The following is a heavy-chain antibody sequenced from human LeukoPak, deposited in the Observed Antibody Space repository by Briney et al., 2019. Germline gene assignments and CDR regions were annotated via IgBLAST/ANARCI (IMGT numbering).Heavy chain of an antibody. V-gene: IGHV1-18*01. CDR3: ARQCGSLCPFDY. Sequence: ASVKVSCTASGYTFTTYGISWVRQAPGQGLEWMGWISAYNGNTNYAQKFQGRATMTTDTSTSTAYMELRSLRSDDTAVYYCARQCGSLCPFDYWGQGTLVTVSS. D-gene: IGHD1-26*01. CDR1: GYTFTTYG. CDR2: ISAYNGNT. J-gene: IGHJ4*02.